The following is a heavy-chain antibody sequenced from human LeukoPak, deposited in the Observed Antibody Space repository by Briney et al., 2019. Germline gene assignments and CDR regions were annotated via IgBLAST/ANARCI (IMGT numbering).Heavy chain of an antibody. V-gene: IGHV1-69*17. CDR3: ARDLGPLRGGFWFDP. D-gene: IGHD3-16*01. CDR1: GGTFSSYA. J-gene: IGHJ5*02. CDR2: IIPIFGIA. Sequence: GASVKVSCKASGGTFSSYAISWVRQAPGQGLEWMGRIIPIFGIANYAQKFQGRVTITADKSTSTAYMELGSLRSEDTAVYYCARDLGPLRGGFWFDPWGQGTLVTVSS.